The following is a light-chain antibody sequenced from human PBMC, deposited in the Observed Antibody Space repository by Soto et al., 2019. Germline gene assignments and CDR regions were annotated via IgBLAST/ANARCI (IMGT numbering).Light chain of an antibody. J-gene: IGKJ2*01. Sequence: DIQVTQSPPTLSASVGDRVTITCRASQTISTWMAWYQQKPGKAPKLLVYDASTLQSGVASRFSGSGSGTEFTLTISSLQPDDFATYYCHQYNTDSNTFGQGTKVDIK. CDR3: HQYNTDSNT. CDR1: QTISTW. CDR2: DAS. V-gene: IGKV1-5*01.